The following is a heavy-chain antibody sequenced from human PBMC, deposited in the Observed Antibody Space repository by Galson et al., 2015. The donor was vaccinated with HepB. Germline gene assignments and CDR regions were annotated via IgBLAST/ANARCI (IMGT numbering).Heavy chain of an antibody. Sequence: SETLSLTCAVSGGSISSSSYYWGWIRQPPGKGLEWIGSIYYSGSTYYNPSLKSRVTISVDTSKNQFSLKLSSVTAADTAVYYCARDRGGYSYGYGQAEYFQHWGQGTLVTVSS. CDR2: IYYSGST. CDR1: GGSISSSSYY. J-gene: IGHJ1*01. CDR3: ARDRGGYSYGYGQAEYFQH. D-gene: IGHD5-18*01. V-gene: IGHV4-39*07.